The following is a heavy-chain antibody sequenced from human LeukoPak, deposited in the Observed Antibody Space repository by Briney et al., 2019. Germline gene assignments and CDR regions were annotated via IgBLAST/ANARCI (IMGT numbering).Heavy chain of an antibody. D-gene: IGHD4-17*01. J-gene: IGHJ1*01. V-gene: IGHV3-30-3*01. CDR2: ISYDGSKK. CDR3: ARDRATVTSSTS. Sequence: PGGSLRLSCAASGFTFSSYAMHWVRQAPGKGLEWVAVISYDGSKKYYADSVKGRFTISRDNSKNTLYLQMNSLRAEDTAVYFCARDRATVTSSTSWGQGTLVTVSS. CDR1: GFTFSSYA.